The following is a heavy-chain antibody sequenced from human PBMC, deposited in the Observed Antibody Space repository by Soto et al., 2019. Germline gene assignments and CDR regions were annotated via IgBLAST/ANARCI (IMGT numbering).Heavy chain of an antibody. CDR1: GGSISSYC. V-gene: IGHV4-59*01. CDR2: IYYSGST. CDR3: ARVYAYYFDY. D-gene: IGHD2-8*01. J-gene: IGHJ4*02. Sequence: LEILSLTCTVSGGSISSYCWSWIRQPPGKGLEWIGYIYYSGSTNYNPSLKSRVTISVDTSKNQFSLKLSSVTAADTAVYYCARVYAYYFDYWGQGTLVTSPQ.